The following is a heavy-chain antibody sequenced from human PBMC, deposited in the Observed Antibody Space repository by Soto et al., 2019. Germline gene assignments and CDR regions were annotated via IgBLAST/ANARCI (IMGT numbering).Heavy chain of an antibody. J-gene: IGHJ6*02. V-gene: IGHV1-69*01. CDR2: IVPMFGPA. Sequence: QVQLVQSGAEVEKPGSSVKVSCKASGGPFRSFAISWVRQAPGQGLEWMGGIVPMFGPATYAQKFQGRVTITADESTSTAYMELSSLRSEDTAVYYCAARHCSTTSCYYDMDVWGQGTTVTVSS. D-gene: IGHD2-2*01. CDR1: GGPFRSFA. CDR3: AARHCSTTSCYYDMDV.